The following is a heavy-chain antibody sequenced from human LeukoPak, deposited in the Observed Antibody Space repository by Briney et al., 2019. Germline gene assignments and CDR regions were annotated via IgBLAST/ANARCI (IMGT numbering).Heavy chain of an antibody. Sequence: GGSLRLSCAAPGFTFSSYAMSWVRQAPGKGLEWVSAISGSGGSTYYADSVKGRFTISRDNSKNTLYLQMNSLRAEDTAVYYCAKSRARFLECLDYWGQGTLVTVSS. CDR1: GFTFSSYA. CDR3: AKSRARFLECLDY. D-gene: IGHD3-3*01. V-gene: IGHV3-23*01. CDR2: ISGSGGST. J-gene: IGHJ4*02.